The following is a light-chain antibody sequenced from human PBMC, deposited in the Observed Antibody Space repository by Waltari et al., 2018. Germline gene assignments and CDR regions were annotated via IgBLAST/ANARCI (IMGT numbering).Light chain of an antibody. J-gene: IGKJ3*01. CDR1: QDISNY. V-gene: IGKV1-33*01. CDR3: QQYDNLPR. Sequence: DIQLTQSPSSLSASVGDRVTITCQASQDISNYLNWYQQKPGKAPKLLIYDASNLETGVPSRFSGSGSGTDFTFTISSLQPEDIATDYCQQYDNLPRFGPGTKVDIK. CDR2: DAS.